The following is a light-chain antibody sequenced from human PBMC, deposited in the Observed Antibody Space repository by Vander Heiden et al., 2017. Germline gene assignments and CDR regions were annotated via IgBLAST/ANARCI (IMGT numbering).Light chain of an antibody. Sequence: QYALPQPASVSASPGPSITTSCPGTSSDVGASHYVYWYQQHPDKAPKLMIYDVSNRPSGISNRFSGSKSGNTASLTISGLQAEEEADYYCSSYTSSSTRVFGGGTKLTVL. J-gene: IGLJ2*01. CDR2: DVS. CDR3: SSYTSSSTRV. V-gene: IGLV2-14*03. CDR1: SSDVGASHY.